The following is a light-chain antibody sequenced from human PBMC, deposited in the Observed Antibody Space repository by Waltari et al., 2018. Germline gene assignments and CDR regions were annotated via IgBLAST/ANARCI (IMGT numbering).Light chain of an antibody. CDR3: MQARQTPWT. CDR1: QSLLHSYGNTF. V-gene: IGKV2-28*01. CDR2: LIS. Sequence: DIVMTQSPLSLSVTPGGPASISCRSSQSLLHSYGNTFLDWYLQKPGQSPQLLIYLISTRAVGVPDRFSGSVSGTDFTLKISRVEAEDVGVYFCMQARQTPWTFGQGTKVEIK. J-gene: IGKJ1*01.